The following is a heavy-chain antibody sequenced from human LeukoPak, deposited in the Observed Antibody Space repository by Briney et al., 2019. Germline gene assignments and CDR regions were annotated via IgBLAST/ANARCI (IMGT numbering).Heavy chain of an antibody. D-gene: IGHD5-12*01. CDR2: IVSSSSNT. CDR3: GRGHYDVNV. J-gene: IGHJ6*02. V-gene: IGHV3-11*04. Sequence: PGGSQTLSCVASGFTFSNHYGSWIPQATGKGLEWLSYIVSSSSNTYYADSVKGRFAISRDNAKNSLYLQMNSLRVEDSAIYYCGRGHYDVNVWGQGTSVTVSS. CDR1: GFTFSNHY.